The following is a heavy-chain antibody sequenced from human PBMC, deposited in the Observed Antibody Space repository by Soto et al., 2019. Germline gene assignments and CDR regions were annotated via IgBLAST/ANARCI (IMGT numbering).Heavy chain of an antibody. CDR2: IKSKTDGGST. CDR3: APVAHNYSSGWYESSD. Sequence: EVQLVESGGGLVKPGGSLRLSCAASGFTFSNVWMNWFRQAPGKGLELVGRIKSKTDGGSTDYAAPVKGRFTITRDDSHTTMYLQMNSLTTEDTGVYYCAPVAHNYSSGWYESSDWCHGILVTVSS. CDR1: GFTFSNVW. V-gene: IGHV3-15*07. D-gene: IGHD6-19*01. J-gene: IGHJ4*01.